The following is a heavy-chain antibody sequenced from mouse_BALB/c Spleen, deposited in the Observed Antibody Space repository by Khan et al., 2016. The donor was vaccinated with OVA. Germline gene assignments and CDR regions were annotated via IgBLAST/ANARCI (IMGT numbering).Heavy chain of an antibody. CDR1: GFTFSSFG. CDR3: AREGWGY. CDR2: ISSGSSTI. J-gene: IGHJ2*01. Sequence: DVQLVESGGGLVQPGGSRKLSCAASGFTFSSFGMHWVRQAPEKGLEWVAYISSGSSTIYYADTVKGRFTISRDNPKNTLFLQMTSLRSEDTAMYYCAREGWGYWGQGTTLTVSS. V-gene: IGHV5-17*02. D-gene: IGHD1-1*02.